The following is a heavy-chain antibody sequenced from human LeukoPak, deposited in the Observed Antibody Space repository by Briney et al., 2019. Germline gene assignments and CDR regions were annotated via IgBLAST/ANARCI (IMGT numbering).Heavy chain of an antibody. CDR2: IVVGSGNT. J-gene: IGHJ4*02. CDR3: ARGSKGSYYDSSGYYFDY. CDR1: GFTFTSSA. V-gene: IGHV1-58*02. D-gene: IGHD3-22*01. Sequence: EASVKVSCKASGFTFTSSAMQWVRQARGQRLEWIGWIVVGSGNTNYAQKLQGRVTMTTDTSTSTAYMELRSLRSDDTAVYYCARGSKGSYYDSSGYYFDYWGQGTLVTVSS.